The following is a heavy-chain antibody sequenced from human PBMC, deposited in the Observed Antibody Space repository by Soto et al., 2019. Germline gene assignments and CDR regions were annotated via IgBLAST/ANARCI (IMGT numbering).Heavy chain of an antibody. V-gene: IGHV4-59*01. CDR3: ARDALYGDSYYYYMDV. Sequence: SDTLSLTCTVSGGSISSYYWSWIRQPPGKGLEWIGYIYYSGSTNYNPSLKSRVTISVDTSKNQFSLKLSSVTAADTAVYFCARDALYGDSYYYYMDVWGKGTTVTVSS. CDR1: GGSISSYY. CDR2: IYYSGST. D-gene: IGHD4-17*01. J-gene: IGHJ6*03.